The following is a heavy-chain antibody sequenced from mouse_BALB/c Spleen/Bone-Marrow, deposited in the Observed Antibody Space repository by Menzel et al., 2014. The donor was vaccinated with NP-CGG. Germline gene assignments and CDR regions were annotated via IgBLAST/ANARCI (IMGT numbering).Heavy chain of an antibody. J-gene: IGHJ4*01. CDR3: TRQCNWDHYAMDY. D-gene: IGHD4-1*01. CDR1: GFTFSTYG. Sequence: DVKLVESGGDLVKPGGSLKLSCAASGFTFSTYGMSWVRQTPDKRLEWVATISSGGGYTYHPDSAKGRFTISRDNANNTLYLQMSSLKSEDTAMYYCTRQCNWDHYAMDYWGQGTSVTVSS. V-gene: IGHV5-6*02. CDR2: ISSGGGYT.